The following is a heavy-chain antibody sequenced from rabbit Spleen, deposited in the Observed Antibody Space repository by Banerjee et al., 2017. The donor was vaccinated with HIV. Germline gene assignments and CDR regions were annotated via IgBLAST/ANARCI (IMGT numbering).Heavy chain of an antibody. CDR1: GFDFSTYS. CDR2: MNSKNGEN. V-gene: IGHV1S45*01. D-gene: IGHD1-1*01. J-gene: IGHJ3*01. CDR3: ARDLADVIGWNFGL. Sequence: QEQLVESGGGLVQPGGSLTLSCKASGFDFSTYSMSWVRQAPGKGLEWIACMNSKNGENVYANWAKGRFTISKTSSTTVTLQMTSLTAADTATYFCARDLADVIGWNFGLWGQGTLVTVS.